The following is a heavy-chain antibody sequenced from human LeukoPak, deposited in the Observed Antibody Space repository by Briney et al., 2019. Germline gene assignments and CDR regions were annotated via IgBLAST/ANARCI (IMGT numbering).Heavy chain of an antibody. J-gene: IGHJ4*02. CDR2: IYYSGST. D-gene: IGHD1-26*01. CDR3: ARQAFSGSYWGYYLDY. V-gene: IGHV4-30-4*08. Sequence: SETLSLTCTVSGGSISSGDYYWSWIRQPPGKGLEWIGYIYYSGSTYYNPSLKSRVTISVDTSKNQFSLKLSSMTAADTAVYYCARQAFSGSYWGYYLDYWGQGTLVTVSS. CDR1: GGSISSGDYY.